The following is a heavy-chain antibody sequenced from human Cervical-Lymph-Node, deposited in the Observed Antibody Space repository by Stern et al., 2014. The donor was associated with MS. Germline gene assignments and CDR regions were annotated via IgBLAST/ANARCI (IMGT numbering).Heavy chain of an antibody. Sequence: QVQLVQSGPGLVKPSQTLSLTCTVSGGSISSSGYYWSWIRQPADKGLEWIGRIHDRGSTYYNPSLKRRVPISMDTAKKQISLKLPFVTAADTAVYYCATTRWDLFTWNWFDPWGQGTLVTVSS. J-gene: IGHJ5*02. CDR3: ATTRWDLFTWNWFDP. V-gene: IGHV4-61*02. CDR1: GGSISSSGYY. D-gene: IGHD1-26*01. CDR2: IHDRGST.